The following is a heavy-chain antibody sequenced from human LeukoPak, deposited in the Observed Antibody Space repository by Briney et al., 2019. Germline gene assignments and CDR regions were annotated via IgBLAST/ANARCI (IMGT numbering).Heavy chain of an antibody. D-gene: IGHD2-21*02. CDR1: GFTFSSYS. V-gene: IGHV3-48*02. CDR2: ISVNGRTT. CDR3: VGATMTAAY. J-gene: IGHJ4*02. Sequence: GGSLRLSCAASGFTFSSYSMNWVRQAPGKGLEWVSYISVNGRTTYYIDSVKGRFTISRDNAKNSLYLQMNSLRDEDTAVYYCVGATMTAAYWGQGTLVTVSS.